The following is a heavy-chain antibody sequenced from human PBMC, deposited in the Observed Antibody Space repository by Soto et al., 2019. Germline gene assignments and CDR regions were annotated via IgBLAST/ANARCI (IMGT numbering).Heavy chain of an antibody. CDR1: GGSISSGGYY. V-gene: IGHV4-31*03. Sequence: QVQLQESGPGLVKPSQTLSLTCTVSGGSISSGGYYWNWIRQHPGKGLEWIGYIYYSGNTYYNPSLKSRVTISVDTSKNQFSLKVTSVTAADTAVYYCARGYSGFPTVLDYWGQGTLVTVSS. D-gene: IGHD5-12*01. J-gene: IGHJ4*02. CDR2: IYYSGNT. CDR3: ARGYSGFPTVLDY.